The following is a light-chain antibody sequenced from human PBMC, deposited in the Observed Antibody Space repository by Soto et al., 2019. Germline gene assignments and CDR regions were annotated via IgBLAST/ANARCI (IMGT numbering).Light chain of an antibody. CDR1: SSNIGNNY. CDR2: ENN. CDR3: GTWDSSLDV. Sequence: QSVLTQPPSVSAAPGQKVTISCSGSSSNIGNNYVSWYQQLPGTAPKLLIYENNKRPSGIPDRFSGSKSGTSATLGITGLQTGDEADYYCGTWDSSLDVFGAGTKLTVL. J-gene: IGLJ1*01. V-gene: IGLV1-51*02.